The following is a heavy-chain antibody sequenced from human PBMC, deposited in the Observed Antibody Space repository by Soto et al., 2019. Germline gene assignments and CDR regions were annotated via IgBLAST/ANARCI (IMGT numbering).Heavy chain of an antibody. CDR3: AKSLSASPNLFFDF. J-gene: IGHJ4*02. CDR1: GFPFSSYA. Sequence: EMQLLVSGGGLVQPGGSLRLSCAASGFPFSSYAMSWVRQAPGKGLEWVSGISGSGGLTYYADSVKGRFTISRDNSNNTLYLQMSSLIADDTAVYYYAKSLSASPNLFFDFCGWGALVSVSS. V-gene: IGHV3-23*01. CDR2: ISGSGGLT.